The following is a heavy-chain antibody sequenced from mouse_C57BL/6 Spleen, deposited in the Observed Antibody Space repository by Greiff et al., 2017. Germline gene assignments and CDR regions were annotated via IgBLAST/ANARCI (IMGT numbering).Heavy chain of an antibody. CDR2: IYPSDSET. CDR3: ARGLCLMDY. CDR1: GYTFTSYW. Sequence: QVQLQQPGAELVRPGSSVKLSCKASGYTFTSYWMDWVKQRPGQGLEWIGNIYPSDSETHYNQKFKDKATLTVDKSSSTAYMQLSSLTSEDSAVYCCARGLCLMDYWGQGTSVTVSS. D-gene: IGHD3-3*01. V-gene: IGHV1-61*01. J-gene: IGHJ4*01.